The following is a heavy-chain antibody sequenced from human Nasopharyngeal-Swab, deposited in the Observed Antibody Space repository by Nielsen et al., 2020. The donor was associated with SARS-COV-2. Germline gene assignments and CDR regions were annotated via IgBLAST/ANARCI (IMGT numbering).Heavy chain of an antibody. Sequence: GESLKISCAASGFTFSTYWMHWVRHAPGKGLVWVSRLKTDGSDTRYADSVKGRFTISRDNAKNSLYLQMNSLRAEDTAVYYCARAREKVGATNYWGQGTLVTVSS. CDR3: ARAREKVGATNY. V-gene: IGHV3-74*01. CDR2: LKTDGSDT. CDR1: GFTFSTYW. J-gene: IGHJ4*02. D-gene: IGHD1-26*01.